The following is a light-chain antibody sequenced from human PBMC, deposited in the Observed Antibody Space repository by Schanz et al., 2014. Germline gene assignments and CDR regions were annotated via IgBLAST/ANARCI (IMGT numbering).Light chain of an antibody. CDR1: SSDVGSYNL. CDR2: EAT. J-gene: IGLJ3*02. CDR3: HTWGSGFWV. V-gene: IGLV2-14*02. Sequence: QSALTQPASVSGSPGQSITISCTGTSSDVGSYNLVSWYQQHPGKAPKLMIYEATKRPSGVPDRFSGSSSGAERYLTISSLQSEDEGDYYCHTWGSGFWVFGGGTKLTVL.